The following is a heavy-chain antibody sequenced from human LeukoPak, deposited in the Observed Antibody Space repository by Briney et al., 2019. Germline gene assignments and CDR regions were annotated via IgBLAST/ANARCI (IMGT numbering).Heavy chain of an antibody. D-gene: IGHD6-6*01. CDR1: GYSFTSYW. V-gene: IGHV5-51*01. J-gene: IGHJ4*02. Sequence: GESLKISCKGSGYSFTSYWIGWVRQTPGKGLEWMGIIYPGDSDTRYSPSFQGQVTISADKSINTAYLQWSSLRASDTAMYYCAREARSSSNFDYWGQGTLVTVSS. CDR3: AREARSSSNFDY. CDR2: IYPGDSDT.